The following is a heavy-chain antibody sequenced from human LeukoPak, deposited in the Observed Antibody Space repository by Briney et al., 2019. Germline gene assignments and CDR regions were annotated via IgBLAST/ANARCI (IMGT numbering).Heavy chain of an antibody. CDR3: ARDVSSYYGMDV. Sequence: ASVTVSFKASGYTFTSYGISWVRQAPGQGLEWMGWISAYNGNTNYAQKLQGRVTMTTDTSASTAYMELRSLRSDDTAVYYCARDVSSYYGMDVWGQGTTVTVSS. CDR1: GYTFTSYG. D-gene: IGHD2-2*01. CDR2: ISAYNGNT. J-gene: IGHJ6*02. V-gene: IGHV1-18*01.